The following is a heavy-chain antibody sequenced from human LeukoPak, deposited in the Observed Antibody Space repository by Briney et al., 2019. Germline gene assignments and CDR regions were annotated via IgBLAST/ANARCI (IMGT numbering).Heavy chain of an antibody. CDR2: INHSGST. D-gene: IGHD3-3*01. Sequence: PSETLSLTCAVYGGSFSGYYWSWIRQPPGKGLEWIGEINHSGSTNYNPSLKSRVTISVDTSKNQFSLKLSSVTAADTAVYYCAGGTTIFGVVKSTNWFDPWGQGTLVTVSS. J-gene: IGHJ5*02. CDR1: GGSFSGYY. CDR3: AGGTTIFGVVKSTNWFDP. V-gene: IGHV4-34*01.